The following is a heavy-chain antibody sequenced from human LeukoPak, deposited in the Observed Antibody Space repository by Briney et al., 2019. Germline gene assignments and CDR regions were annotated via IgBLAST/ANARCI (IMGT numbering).Heavy chain of an antibody. Sequence: GGSLRLSCAASGFTFSSYTMSWVRQAPGKGLEWVSTITTSDGNTYYADSVKGRFTVSRDNSKNTLFLQMNSLRAEDTAVYYCAKDGGLWVSAHWGGSWGRETLVTVSS. D-gene: IGHD7-27*01. CDR1: GFTFSSYT. CDR2: ITTSDGNT. V-gene: IGHV3-23*01. CDR3: AKDGGLWVSAHWGGS. J-gene: IGHJ5*02.